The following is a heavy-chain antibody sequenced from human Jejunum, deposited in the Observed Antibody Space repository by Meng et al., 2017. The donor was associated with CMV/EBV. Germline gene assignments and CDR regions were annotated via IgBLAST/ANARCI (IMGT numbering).Heavy chain of an antibody. D-gene: IGHD3-3*01. CDR1: FTSYA. J-gene: IGHJ4*02. V-gene: IGHV1-8*01. CDR3: ARGFRFRSGYHSSPLDY. Sequence: FTSYAVYCVRQATGQGLEWMSWMNPNSGDADSAQKFQGRVTMTGNTSINTAYMELSSLRSEDAALYYCARGFRFRSGYHSSPLDYWGQGALVTVSS. CDR2: MNPNSGDA.